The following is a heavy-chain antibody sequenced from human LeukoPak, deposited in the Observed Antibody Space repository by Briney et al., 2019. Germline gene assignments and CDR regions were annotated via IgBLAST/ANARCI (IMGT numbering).Heavy chain of an antibody. CDR2: IKHDGSEE. CDR1: GFTVSSNY. J-gene: IGHJ4*02. V-gene: IGHV3-7*01. D-gene: IGHD5-12*01. Sequence: GGSLRLSCAASGFTVSSNYMSWVRQAPGKGLEWVANIKHDGSEESYVDSVKGRFTISRDNAKNSLYLQMNSLRAEDTAIYYCAREWDSGSSSIDYWGPGILVTVSS. CDR3: AREWDSGSSSIDY.